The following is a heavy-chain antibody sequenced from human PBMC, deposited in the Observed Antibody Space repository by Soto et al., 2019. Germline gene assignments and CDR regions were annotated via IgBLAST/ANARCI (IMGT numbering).Heavy chain of an antibody. J-gene: IGHJ4*02. CDR1: GGSISSYY. Sequence: PSETLSLTCTVSGGSISSYYWSWIRQPPGKGLEWIGYIYYSGSTNYNPSLKSRVTISVDTSKNQFSLKLSSVTAADTAVYYCASYGEYFEYWGQGTLVTVSS. D-gene: IGHD4-17*01. CDR2: IYYSGST. V-gene: IGHV4-59*08. CDR3: ASYGEYFEY.